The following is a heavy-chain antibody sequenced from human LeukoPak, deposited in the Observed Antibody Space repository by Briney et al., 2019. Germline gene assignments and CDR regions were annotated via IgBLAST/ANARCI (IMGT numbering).Heavy chain of an antibody. V-gene: IGHV3-30-3*01. CDR2: MSYDGSKI. CDR3: ARDWNLDV. Sequence: PGGSLRLSCAASGFTFSSHALHWVRQAPGKGLEWVAFMSYDGSKIYYAASEKGRFTSSRDNSKNTLYLQMNSLKAEDTAVYSCARDWNLDVWGQGTTVTVSS. CDR1: GFTFSSHA. D-gene: IGHD1-1*01. J-gene: IGHJ6*01.